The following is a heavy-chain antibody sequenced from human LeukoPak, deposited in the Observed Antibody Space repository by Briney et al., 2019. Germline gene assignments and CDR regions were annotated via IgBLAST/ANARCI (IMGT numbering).Heavy chain of an antibody. D-gene: IGHD1-26*01. CDR3: ARVGSGSYRKGAFDI. CDR2: INPSGGST. Sequence: ASVKVSCKASGYTFTSYYMHWVRQAPGQGLEWMGIINPSGGSTSYAQKFQGRVTMTRDTSTSTVYMELSSLRSEDTAVYYCARVGSGSYRKGAFDIWGQGTMVTVSS. CDR1: GYTFTSYY. V-gene: IGHV1-46*01. J-gene: IGHJ3*02.